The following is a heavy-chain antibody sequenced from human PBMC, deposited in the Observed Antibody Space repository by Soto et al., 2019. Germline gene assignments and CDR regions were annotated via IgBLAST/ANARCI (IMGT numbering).Heavy chain of an antibody. CDR1: GFTFSSYG. CDR2: ISYDGSNK. CDR3: AKEHYYGSGYGGGMDV. J-gene: IGHJ6*02. D-gene: IGHD3-10*01. V-gene: IGHV3-30*18. Sequence: HPGGSLRLSCAASGFTFSSYGMHWVRQAPGKGLEWVAVISYDGSNKYYADSVKGRFTISRDNSKNTLYLQMNSLRAEDTAVYYCAKEHYYGSGYGGGMDVWGQGTTVTV.